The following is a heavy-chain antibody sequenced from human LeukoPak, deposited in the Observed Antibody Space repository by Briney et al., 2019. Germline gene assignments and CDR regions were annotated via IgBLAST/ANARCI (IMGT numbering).Heavy chain of an antibody. CDR2: INHSGST. CDR1: GGSISSYY. D-gene: IGHD4-23*01. Sequence: ETLSLTCTVSGGSISSYYWSWIRQPPGKGLEWIGEINHSGSTNYNPSLKSRVTISVDTSKNQFSLKLSSVTAADTAVYYCAGRVGGWFDPWGQGTLVTVSS. J-gene: IGHJ5*02. CDR3: AGRVGGWFDP. V-gene: IGHV4-34*01.